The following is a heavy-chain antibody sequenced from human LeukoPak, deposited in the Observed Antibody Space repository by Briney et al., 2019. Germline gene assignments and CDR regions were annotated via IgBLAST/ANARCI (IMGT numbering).Heavy chain of an antibody. CDR3: AKDSLRISATGVEYFDH. CDR1: GFTFSSYW. Sequence: GGSLRLSCAASGFTFSSYWMHWVRQAPGKGPVLVSRISTDGTSTTYADSVKGRFTISRDNAKNTLYLQMNSLGAEDTAVYYCAKDSLRISATGVEYFDHWGQGILVTVSS. CDR2: ISTDGTST. J-gene: IGHJ1*01. V-gene: IGHV3-74*01. D-gene: IGHD6-13*01.